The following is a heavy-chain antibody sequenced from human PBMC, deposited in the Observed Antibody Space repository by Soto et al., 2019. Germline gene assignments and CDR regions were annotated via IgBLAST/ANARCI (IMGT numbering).Heavy chain of an antibody. Sequence: QVQLQESGPGLVKPSQTLSLTCTVSGGSISSGGYYWSWIRQHPGKGLEWIGYIYYSGRTYYNPSLKSRVTISVDTSKNQFSLKLSSVTAADTAVYYCARCRAAAGSGYYYMDVWGKGTTVTVSS. J-gene: IGHJ6*03. CDR3: ARCRAAAGSGYYYMDV. CDR1: GGSISSGGYY. D-gene: IGHD6-13*01. CDR2: IYYSGRT. V-gene: IGHV4-31*03.